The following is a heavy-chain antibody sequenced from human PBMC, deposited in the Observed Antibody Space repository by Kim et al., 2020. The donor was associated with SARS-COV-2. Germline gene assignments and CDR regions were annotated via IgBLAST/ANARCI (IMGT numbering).Heavy chain of an antibody. V-gene: IGHV4-39*01. D-gene: IGHD1-26*01. Sequence: SETLSLTCTVSGGSISSSSYYWGWIRQPPGKGLEWIGSIYYSGSTYYNPSLKSRVTISVDTSKNQFSLKLSSVTAADTAVYYCARRAPGSGAFDYWGQGT. CDR2: IYYSGST. CDR3: ARRAPGSGAFDY. J-gene: IGHJ4*02. CDR1: GGSISSSSYY.